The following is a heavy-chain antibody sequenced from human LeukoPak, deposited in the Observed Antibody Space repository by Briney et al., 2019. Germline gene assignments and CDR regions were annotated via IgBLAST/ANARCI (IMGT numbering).Heavy chain of an antibody. J-gene: IGHJ4*02. D-gene: IGHD3-22*01. CDR2: ISSSSSYI. CDR1: GFTFSSYS. Sequence: GGSLRLSCAASGFTFSSYSMNWVRQAPGKGLEWVSSISSSSSYIYYADSVKGRFTISRDNAKNSLYLQMNSLRAEDTAVYYCARGGADYSRGYYRPLDYWGQGTLVTVSS. CDR3: ARGGADYSRGYYRPLDY. V-gene: IGHV3-21*01.